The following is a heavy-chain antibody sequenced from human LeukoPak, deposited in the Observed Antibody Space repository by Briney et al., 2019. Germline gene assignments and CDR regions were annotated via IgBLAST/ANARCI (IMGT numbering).Heavy chain of an antibody. CDR3: ARDRDYGGNLMDV. D-gene: IGHD4-23*01. CDR2: INHSGST. V-gene: IGHV4-34*01. J-gene: IGHJ6*03. CDR1: GGSFSGYY. Sequence: ASETLSLTCAVYGGSFSGYYWSWIRQPPGKGLEWIGEINHSGSTNYNPSLKSRVTISVDTSKNQFSLKLSSVTAADTAVYYCARDRDYGGNLMDVWGKGTTVTVSS.